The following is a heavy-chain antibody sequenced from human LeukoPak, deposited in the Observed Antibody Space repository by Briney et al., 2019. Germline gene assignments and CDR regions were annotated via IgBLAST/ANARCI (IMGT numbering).Heavy chain of an antibody. CDR2: IYSGGDT. Sequence: GGSLRLSCAASGFSVSNNYVTWVRQPPGKGLEWVSVIYSGGDTYYADSVKGRFTISRDNSKNMPYLQMNSLRVEDTAVYYCTDTVVGWGQGTLVTVS. CDR3: TDTVVG. CDR1: GFSVSNNY. D-gene: IGHD4-23*01. V-gene: IGHV3-53*05. J-gene: IGHJ4*02.